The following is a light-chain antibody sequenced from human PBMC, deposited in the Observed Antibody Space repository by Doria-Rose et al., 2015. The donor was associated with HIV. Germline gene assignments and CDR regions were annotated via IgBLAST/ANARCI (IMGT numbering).Light chain of an antibody. CDR3: QKYDDLPCT. Sequence: TQSPASRSASVGDRVSITGLASQGISTYLCWWQQKPGKVPKLLIYTASNLQSGVPSRFSGSGSGADFTLTISSLQPEDIATYYCQKYDDLPCTFGQGTKPKIK. CDR1: QGISTY. CDR2: TAS. V-gene: IGKV1-33*01. J-gene: IGKJ2*02.